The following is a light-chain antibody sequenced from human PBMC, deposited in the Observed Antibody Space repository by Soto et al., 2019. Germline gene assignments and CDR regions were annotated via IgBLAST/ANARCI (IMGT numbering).Light chain of an antibody. Sequence: DIQMTQSPSTLSASVGDRVTITCRASQSISSWLAWYQQKPGKAPKLLIYDASSLESGVPSRFSGSGSGTELTLTISSLQPDDFATYYCQQYNSYSWTFGHGTKVEIK. CDR1: QSISSW. CDR3: QQYNSYSWT. CDR2: DAS. V-gene: IGKV1-5*01. J-gene: IGKJ1*01.